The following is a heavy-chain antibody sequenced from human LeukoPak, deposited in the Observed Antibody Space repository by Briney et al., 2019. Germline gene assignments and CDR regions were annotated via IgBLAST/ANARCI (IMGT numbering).Heavy chain of an antibody. CDR1: GFTFGKYW. CDR2: ISSGSSTI. Sequence: GGSLRLSCVASGFTFGKYWMSWVRQAPGKGLEWISYISSGSSTIYYADSVKGRFTISRDNAKNSLYLQMNSLRAEDMAVYYCARGSDLKYFQYWGQGTLVTVSS. CDR3: ARGSDLKYFQY. J-gene: IGHJ1*01. V-gene: IGHV3-48*01.